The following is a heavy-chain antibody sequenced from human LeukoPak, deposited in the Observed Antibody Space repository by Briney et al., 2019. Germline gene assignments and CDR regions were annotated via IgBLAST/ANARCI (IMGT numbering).Heavy chain of an antibody. J-gene: IGHJ4*02. CDR3: ARDKRD. Sequence: GGSLRLSCAASGFTFSSYSMNWVRQAPGKGLEWVSTISTGSSYIYYADSVKGRSTISRDNAKNSLSLQMNSLRAEDTAVYYCARDKRDWGQGTLVTVSS. CDR1: GFTFSSYS. V-gene: IGHV3-21*01. CDR2: ISTGSSYI.